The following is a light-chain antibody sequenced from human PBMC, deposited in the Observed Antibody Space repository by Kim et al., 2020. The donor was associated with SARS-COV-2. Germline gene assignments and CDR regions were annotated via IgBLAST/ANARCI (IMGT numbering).Light chain of an antibody. CDR3: ISYAGNNVYV. V-gene: IGLV2-8*01. CDR2: EVN. CDR1: GSDVGGYNY. Sequence: GQSVTIACTGTGSDVGGYNYVSWYQQHPGKAPKVILYEVNRRPSGVPDRFSGSKSGNTASLTVSGLQAEDEAEYYCISYAGNNVYVFGTGTKVTVL. J-gene: IGLJ6*01.